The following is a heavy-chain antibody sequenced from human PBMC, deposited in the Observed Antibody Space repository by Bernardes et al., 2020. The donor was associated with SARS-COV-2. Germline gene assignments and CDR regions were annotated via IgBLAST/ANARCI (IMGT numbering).Heavy chain of an antibody. V-gene: IGHV3-23*01. J-gene: IGHJ4*02. Sequence: GGSLRLSCAASGFTFNNYAMTWVRQTPGKGLDWVAGISSSAHISYYSDSVQGRFTISRDDSNNMVFLQMTSLRADDSAIYYCTKDVSRGNDFLSDSWGQGTLVTVSS. CDR2: ISSSAHIS. D-gene: IGHD1-1*01. CDR1: GFTFNNYA. CDR3: TKDVSRGNDFLSDS.